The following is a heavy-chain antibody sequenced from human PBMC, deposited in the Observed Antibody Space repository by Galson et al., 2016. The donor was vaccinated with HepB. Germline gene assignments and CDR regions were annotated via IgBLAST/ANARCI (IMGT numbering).Heavy chain of an antibody. J-gene: IGHJ6*03. CDR3: AKDLLTGYFLTPYYMDV. D-gene: IGHD3-9*01. V-gene: IGHV3-23*01. Sequence: SLRLSCAASGFTFSRYAMIWVRQAPGKGLEWVSAISGSGGSRYYADSVKRRFTISRDNSKNTLYLQMNSLRAEDTAVYYCAKDLLTGYFLTPYYMDVWGKGTTVTVSS. CDR1: GFTFSRYA. CDR2: ISGSGGSR.